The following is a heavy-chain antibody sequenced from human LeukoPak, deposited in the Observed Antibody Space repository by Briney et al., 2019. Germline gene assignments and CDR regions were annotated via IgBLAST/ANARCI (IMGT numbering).Heavy chain of an antibody. CDR1: GYTFTNYA. V-gene: IGHV1-3*01. CDR3: ARGVYEDPVNAFDI. Sequence: ASVKVSCKASGYTFTNYAVNWLRQAPGQRLEWMGWINAGNGDTKFSQNYQARVTITRDASASTAYMELSSLRSEDTAVYYCARGVYEDPVNAFDIWGQGTMVTVSS. CDR2: INAGNGDT. D-gene: IGHD2/OR15-2a*01. J-gene: IGHJ3*02.